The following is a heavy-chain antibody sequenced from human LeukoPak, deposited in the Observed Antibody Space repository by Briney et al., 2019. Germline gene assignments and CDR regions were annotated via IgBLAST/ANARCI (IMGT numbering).Heavy chain of an antibody. CDR1: GYTFTSYG. CDR2: ISAYNGNT. V-gene: IGHV1-18*04. CDR3: ARDPRDIVATDWFDP. J-gene: IGHJ5*02. D-gene: IGHD5-12*01. Sequence: ASVKVSCKASGYTFTSYGISWVRQAPGQGLEWMGWISAYNGNTNYAQKLQGRVTMTTDTSTSTAYMELRSLRPDDTAVYYCARDPRDIVATDWFDPWGQGTLVTVSS.